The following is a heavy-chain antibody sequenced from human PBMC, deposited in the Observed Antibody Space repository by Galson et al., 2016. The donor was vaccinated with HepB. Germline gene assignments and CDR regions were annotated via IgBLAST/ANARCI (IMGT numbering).Heavy chain of an antibody. Sequence: SLRLSCAASGFTFSSYGMNWIRQAPGKGLEWVSYISRGSGTIYYADSVRGRFTVSRDNARNSLYPQMNSLRDEDTAVYYCATSDSGGDTFVDVWGQGTTVIVTS. CDR3: ATSDSGGDTFVDV. D-gene: IGHD4-23*01. J-gene: IGHJ6*02. CDR2: ISRGSGTI. CDR1: GFTFSSYG. V-gene: IGHV3-48*02.